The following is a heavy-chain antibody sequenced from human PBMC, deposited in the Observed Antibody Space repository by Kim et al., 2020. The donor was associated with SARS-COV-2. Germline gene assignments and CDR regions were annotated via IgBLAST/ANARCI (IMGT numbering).Heavy chain of an antibody. D-gene: IGHD2-2*01. CDR2: IYYSGST. V-gene: IGHV4-39*01. CDR3: ARYHRGGYCSSTSCYDYYYGMDV. Sequence: SETLSLTCTVSGGSISSSSYYWGWIRQPPGKGLEWIGSIYYSGSTYYNPSLKSRVTISVDTSKNQFSLKLSSVTAADTAVYYCARYHRGGYCSSTSCYDYYYGMDVWGQGTTVTVSS. J-gene: IGHJ6*02. CDR1: GGSISSSSYY.